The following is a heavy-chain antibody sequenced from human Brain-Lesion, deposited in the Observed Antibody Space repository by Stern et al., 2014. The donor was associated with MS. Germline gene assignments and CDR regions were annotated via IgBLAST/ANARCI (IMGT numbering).Heavy chain of an antibody. J-gene: IGHJ4*02. CDR1: GYTLTELS. CDR2: FDPEDGET. V-gene: IGHV1-24*01. Sequence: VQLLESGAEVKKPGASVKVSCKVSGYTLTELSMHWVRQAPRKGLEWMGGFDPEDGETIYAQKFQGRVTMTEDTSTDPAYMELSSLRSEDTAVYYCATLSPGAGGNYYRHFDYWGQGTLVTVPS. CDR3: ATLSPGAGGNYYRHFDY. D-gene: IGHD1-26*01.